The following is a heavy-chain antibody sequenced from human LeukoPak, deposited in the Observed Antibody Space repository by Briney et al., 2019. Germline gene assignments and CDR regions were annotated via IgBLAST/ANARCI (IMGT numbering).Heavy chain of an antibody. CDR3: ARDMYYYGSGSYRFDY. Sequence: SGTLSLTCTVSGGSISNYYWSWIRQPAGKGLEWIGRIYSSGSTDYNPSLKSRVTMSVDTSKNQFSLKLSSVTAADTAVYYCARDMYYYGSGSYRFDYWGQGTLVTVSS. CDR2: IYSSGST. J-gene: IGHJ4*02. V-gene: IGHV4-4*07. CDR1: GGSISNYY. D-gene: IGHD3-10*01.